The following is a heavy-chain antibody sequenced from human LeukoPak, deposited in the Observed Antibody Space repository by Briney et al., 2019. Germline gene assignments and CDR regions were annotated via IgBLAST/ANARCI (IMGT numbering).Heavy chain of an antibody. Sequence: GGSLRLSCAASGFTFSNAWMSWVRQAPGKGLEWVGRIKSKTDGGTTDYAAPVKGRFTISRDDSKNTLYLQMNSLKTEDTAVYYCTTAPPIAVAGSYYGMDVWGQGTTVTVSS. CDR1: GFTFSNAW. CDR3: TTAPPIAVAGSYYGMDV. CDR2: IKSKTDGGTT. J-gene: IGHJ6*02. V-gene: IGHV3-15*01. D-gene: IGHD6-19*01.